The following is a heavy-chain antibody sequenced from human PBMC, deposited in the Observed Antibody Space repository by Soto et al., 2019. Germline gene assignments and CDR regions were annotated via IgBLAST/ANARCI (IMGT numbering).Heavy chain of an antibody. Sequence: EVQLLESGGGLLQPGGSLRLSCAASGFTFSSYAMKWVRQAPGKGLEWVSAITASGGSTYYADSVKGRFTIPRDNSKTTLYLQMNSLRAEDTAVYYCAKASWQLDDYWGQGTLVTVSS. D-gene: IGHD6-13*01. V-gene: IGHV3-23*01. CDR2: ITASGGST. CDR3: AKASWQLDDY. J-gene: IGHJ4*02. CDR1: GFTFSSYA.